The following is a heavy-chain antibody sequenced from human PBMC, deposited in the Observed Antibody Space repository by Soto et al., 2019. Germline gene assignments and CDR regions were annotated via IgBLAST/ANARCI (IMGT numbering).Heavy chain of an antibody. CDR1: GFTFGDYG. CDR3: ARGPNYGSGSYYDAFDI. V-gene: IGHV3-20*04. CDR2: INWNGGST. J-gene: IGHJ3*02. Sequence: GGSLRLSCAASGFTFGDYGMSWVRQAPGKGLEWVSGINWNGGSTGYADSVKGRFTISRDNAKNSLYLQMNSLRAEDTALYYCARGPNYGSGSYYDAFDIWGQGTMVPVSS. D-gene: IGHD3-10*01.